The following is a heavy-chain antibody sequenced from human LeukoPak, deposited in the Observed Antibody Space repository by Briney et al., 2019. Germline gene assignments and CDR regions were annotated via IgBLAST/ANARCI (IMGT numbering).Heavy chain of an antibody. CDR2: IYTSGNT. CDR1: GGSISSGSSY. V-gene: IGHV4-61*02. D-gene: IGHD6-13*01. J-gene: IGHJ3*02. Sequence: SQTPSLTCTVSGGSISSGSSYWSWIRQPAGKGLEWIGRIYTSGNTNYKPSLQSRVTISVDTAKNQFSLKLSSVTAADTAVYYCARARRFAAAGTTAFDIWGQGTMVTVSS. CDR3: ARARRFAAAGTTAFDI.